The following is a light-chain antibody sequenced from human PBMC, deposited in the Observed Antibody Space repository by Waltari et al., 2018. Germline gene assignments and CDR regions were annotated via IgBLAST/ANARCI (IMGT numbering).Light chain of an antibody. J-gene: IGKJ4*01. CDR2: AAS. CDR3: QQSYSALT. Sequence: DIKMTQSPSSLSASVGDRVTITCRASQSITIYLNWYQHKPGKAPKLLIYAASSLQGGVPTRFSGSGSGTDFNLTISTLQPEDFATYYCQQSYSALTFGGGTKVEIK. CDR1: QSITIY. V-gene: IGKV1-39*01.